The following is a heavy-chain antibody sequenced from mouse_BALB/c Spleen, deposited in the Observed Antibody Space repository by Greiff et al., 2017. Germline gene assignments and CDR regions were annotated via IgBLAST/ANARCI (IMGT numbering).Heavy chain of an antibody. CDR3: ARSNWDGTYYFDY. D-gene: IGHD4-1*01. V-gene: IGHV1-54*01. Sequence: QVQLQQSGAELVRPGTSVKVSCKASGYAFTNYLIEWVKQRPGQGLEWIGVINPGSGGTNYNEKFKGKATLTADKSSSTAYMQLSSLTSDDSAAYFCARSNWDGTYYFDYWGQGTTLTVSS. J-gene: IGHJ2*01. CDR2: INPGSGGT. CDR1: GYAFTNYL.